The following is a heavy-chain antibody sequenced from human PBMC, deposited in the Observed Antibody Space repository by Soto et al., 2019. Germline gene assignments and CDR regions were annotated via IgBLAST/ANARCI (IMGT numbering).Heavy chain of an antibody. D-gene: IGHD7-27*01. Sequence: EVQLLESGGGLVQPGGSLRLSCAASGFTFSSYAMTWVRQAPGTGLEWVSSISGGGGATYYADSVKGRFTISRDNSKNTLFLQMISLRAEDTAVYYGATTGGLDFDSWGQGILVTVSS. CDR3: ATTGGLDFDS. V-gene: IGHV3-23*01. CDR1: GFTFSSYA. J-gene: IGHJ5*01. CDR2: ISGGGGAT.